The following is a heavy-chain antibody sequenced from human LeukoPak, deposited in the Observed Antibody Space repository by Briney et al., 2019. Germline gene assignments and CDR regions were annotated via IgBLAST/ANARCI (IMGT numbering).Heavy chain of an antibody. D-gene: IGHD2-2*02. Sequence: GGSLRLSCAASGFTFSSYEMNWVRQAPGKGLEWVSYISSSSSTIYYADSVKGRFTISRDNAKNSLYLQMNSLRAEDTAVYYCARQGYCSSTSCYRRGKYNWFDPWGQGTLVTVSS. CDR2: ISSSSSTI. CDR1: GFTFSSYE. J-gene: IGHJ5*02. V-gene: IGHV3-48*03. CDR3: ARQGYCSSTSCYRRGKYNWFDP.